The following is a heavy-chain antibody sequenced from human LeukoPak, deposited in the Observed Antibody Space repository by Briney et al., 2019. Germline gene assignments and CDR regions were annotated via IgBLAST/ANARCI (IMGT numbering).Heavy chain of an antibody. J-gene: IGHJ4*02. Sequence: GGCLRLSCAASGFTVSSNYMSWVRQAPGKGLEWVSVIYSGGSTYYADSVKGRFTISRDNSKNTLYLQMNSLRAEDTAVYYCARDPDSSGYYGYWGQGTLVTVSS. CDR2: IYSGGST. CDR3: ARDPDSSGYYGY. CDR1: GFTVSSNY. D-gene: IGHD3-22*01. V-gene: IGHV3-66*01.